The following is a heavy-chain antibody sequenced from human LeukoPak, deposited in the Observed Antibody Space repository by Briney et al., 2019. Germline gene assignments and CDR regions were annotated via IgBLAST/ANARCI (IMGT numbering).Heavy chain of an antibody. CDR3: ARPLSPNYFYYMDV. D-gene: IGHD2-8*01. CDR2: ISGSGTNQ. V-gene: IGHV3-11*01. J-gene: IGHJ6*03. CDR1: GLTFSNCY. Sequence: GGSLRLSCAASGLTFSNCYMRWFRQAPGKGLEWPSYISGSGTNQHYADSVRGRFTISRDNAENSLSLQMDSLRAEDTAVYYCARPLSPNYFYYMDVWGKGTTVTVSS.